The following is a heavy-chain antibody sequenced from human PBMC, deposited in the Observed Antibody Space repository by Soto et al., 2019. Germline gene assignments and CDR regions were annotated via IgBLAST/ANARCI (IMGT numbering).Heavy chain of an antibody. Sequence: ASVKVSCKASGYTFTNYDINWVRQAPGQGLEWMGWMNPNSGNTGYAQKFQGRVTMTRDTSIRTAYMELSSLRSEDTAMHYCARAAAAYYGMDVWGQGTTVTVSS. CDR2: MNPNSGNT. J-gene: IGHJ6*02. CDR3: ARAAAAYYGMDV. V-gene: IGHV1-8*01. CDR1: GYTFTNYD.